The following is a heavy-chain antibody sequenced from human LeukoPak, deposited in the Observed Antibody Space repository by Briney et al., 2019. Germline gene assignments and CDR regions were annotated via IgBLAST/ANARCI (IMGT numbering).Heavy chain of an antibody. V-gene: IGHV4-34*01. Sequence: SETLSLTCAVYGGSFSGYYWSWIRQPPGKGLEWIGEINHSGSTNYNPSLKSRVTISVDTSKDQFSLKLSSVTAADTAVYYCASGSYYGSFDYWGQGTLVTVSS. CDR2: INHSGST. D-gene: IGHD1-26*01. CDR3: ASGSYYGSFDY. CDR1: GGSFSGYY. J-gene: IGHJ4*02.